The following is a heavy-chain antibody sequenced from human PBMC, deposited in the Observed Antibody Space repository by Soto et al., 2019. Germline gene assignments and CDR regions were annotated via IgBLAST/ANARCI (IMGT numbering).Heavy chain of an antibody. V-gene: IGHV3-30*18. CDR1: GFTFSSYG. D-gene: IGHD3-22*01. CDR2: ISYDGSNK. CDR3: AKPAAITMIVVVNWCFDL. Sequence: QVQLVESGGGVVQPGRSLRLSCAASGFTFSSYGMHWVRQAPGKGLEWVAVISYDGSNKYYADSVKGRFTISRDNSKNTLYLQMNSLRAEDTAVYYCAKPAAITMIVVVNWCFDLWGRGTLVTVSS. J-gene: IGHJ2*01.